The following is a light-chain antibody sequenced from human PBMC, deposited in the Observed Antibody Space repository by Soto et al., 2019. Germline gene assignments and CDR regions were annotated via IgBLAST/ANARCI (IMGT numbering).Light chain of an antibody. CDR3: QSYDSSLSAHYV. Sequence: QSVLTQPPSVSGAPGQRVTISCTGSSSNIGATYDEQWYQQLPGTAPKLLIYGNSNRPSGVPDRFSGSKSGTSASLAITGLQADDEADYYCQSYDSSLSAHYVFGTGTKLTVL. V-gene: IGLV1-40*01. J-gene: IGLJ1*01. CDR2: GNS. CDR1: SSNIGATYD.